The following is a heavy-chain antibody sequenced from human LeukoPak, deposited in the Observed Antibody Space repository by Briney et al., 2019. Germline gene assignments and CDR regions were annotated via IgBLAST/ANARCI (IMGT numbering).Heavy chain of an antibody. V-gene: IGHV3-9*01. Sequence: GGSLRLSCAASGFTFDDYAMHWVRQAPGKGLEWVSGISWNSGSIGYADSVKGRFTISRDNAKNSLYLQMNSLRAEDTAVYYCARDKLGYWGQGTLVTVSS. CDR3: ARDKLGY. D-gene: IGHD3-16*01. CDR2: ISWNSGSI. CDR1: GFTFDDYA. J-gene: IGHJ4*02.